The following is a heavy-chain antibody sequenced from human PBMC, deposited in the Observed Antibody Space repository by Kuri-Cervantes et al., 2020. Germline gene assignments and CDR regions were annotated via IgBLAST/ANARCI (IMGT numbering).Heavy chain of an antibody. V-gene: IGHV3-53*05. CDR3: ARDSGPTVGFDY. J-gene: IGHJ4*02. Sequence: GGSLRLSCAASGFTVSSHYMNWVRQAPGRGLVWVAVIFSGGFGGTTYYADTVKGRFIFSRVESKNTLYLQMNSLRAEDTAVYYCARDSGPTVGFDYWGQGTLVTVSS. D-gene: IGHD1-26*01. CDR1: GFTVSSHY. CDR2: IFSGGFGGTT.